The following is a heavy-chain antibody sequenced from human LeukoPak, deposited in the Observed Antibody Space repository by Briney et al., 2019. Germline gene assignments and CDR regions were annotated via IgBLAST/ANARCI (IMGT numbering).Heavy chain of an antibody. V-gene: IGHV3-23*01. D-gene: IGHD2-21*02. CDR2: ITAASDAT. J-gene: IGHJ5*02. CDR1: GFTFSSYV. CDR3: VKKTSFCDDCYPFIFVT. Sequence: GGSLRLSCAASGFTFSSYVMGWVRQSPGKGLEWVSAITAASDATYYADSVKGRFTISRDNSKNTLYLQMNSLTAGDKAVSFCVKKTSFCDDCYPFIFVTWGQGALGTVSS.